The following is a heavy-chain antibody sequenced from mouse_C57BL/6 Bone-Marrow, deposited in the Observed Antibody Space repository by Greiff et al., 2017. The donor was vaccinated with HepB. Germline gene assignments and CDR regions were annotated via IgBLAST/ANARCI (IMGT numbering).Heavy chain of an antibody. CDR3: ARYYGSGGFAY. Sequence: QVQLQQSGAELVKPGASVKLSCKASGYTFTSYWMQWVKQRPGQGLEWIGEIYPSDSYTNYNQKFKGKATLTVDTSSSTAYMQLSSLTSEDSAVYYCARYYGSGGFAYWGQGTLVTVSA. D-gene: IGHD1-1*01. V-gene: IGHV1-50*01. CDR2: IYPSDSYT. CDR1: GYTFTSYW. J-gene: IGHJ3*01.